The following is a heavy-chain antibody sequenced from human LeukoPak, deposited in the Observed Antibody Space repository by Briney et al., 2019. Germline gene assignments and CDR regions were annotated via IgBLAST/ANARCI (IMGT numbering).Heavy chain of an antibody. CDR3: ARGRSGSYYYYYYYMDV. J-gene: IGHJ6*03. D-gene: IGHD1-26*01. CDR1: GGSFSGYY. Sequence: SETLSLTCAVYGGSFSGYYRSWIRQPPGKGLEWIGEINHSGSTNYNPSLKSRVTISVDTSKNQFSLKLSSVTAADTAVYYCARGRSGSYYYYYYYMDVWGKGTTVTVSS. CDR2: INHSGST. V-gene: IGHV4-34*01.